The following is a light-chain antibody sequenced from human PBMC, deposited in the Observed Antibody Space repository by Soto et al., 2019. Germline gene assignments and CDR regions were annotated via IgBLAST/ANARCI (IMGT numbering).Light chain of an antibody. CDR2: SHS. CDR1: GSNIGVNT. CDR3: AAWDDSLNGYV. Sequence: QSVLTQPPSASGTPGQRVTFSCSGSGSNIGVNTVNWYQQLPGAAPKLLMYSHSQRPSGVPDRFSGSKSGTSASLAISGLQSDDEADYYCAAWDDSLNGYVFGTGTKVTVL. J-gene: IGLJ1*01. V-gene: IGLV1-44*01.